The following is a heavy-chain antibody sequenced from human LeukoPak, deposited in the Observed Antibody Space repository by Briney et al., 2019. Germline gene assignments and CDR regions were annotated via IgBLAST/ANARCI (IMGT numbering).Heavy chain of an antibody. D-gene: IGHD2-2*01. CDR1: GGSISSGGYY. V-gene: IGHV4-30-2*01. Sequence: KTSQTLSLTCTVSGGSISSGGYYWSWIRQPPGKGLEWIGYIYHSGSTYYNPSLKSRVTISVDRSKNQFSLKLSSVTAADTAVYYCARAESRAFDIWGQGTMVTVSS. CDR2: IYHSGST. J-gene: IGHJ3*02. CDR3: ARAESRAFDI.